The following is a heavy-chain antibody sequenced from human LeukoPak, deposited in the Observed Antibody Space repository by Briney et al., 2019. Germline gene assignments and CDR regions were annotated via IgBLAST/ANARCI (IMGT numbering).Heavy chain of an antibody. CDR1: GFTFSSYS. Sequence: PGGSLRLSCSASGFTFSSYSMDWVRQAPGKGLEWLPYITSSSGTIYYADSVKGRFIVSRDNAKNSLYLQMNSLRDEDTAVYYCARDRTTLIDYWGQGIQVTVSS. J-gene: IGHJ4*01. CDR2: ITSSSGTI. CDR3: ARDRTTLIDY. D-gene: IGHD1-14*01. V-gene: IGHV3-48*02.